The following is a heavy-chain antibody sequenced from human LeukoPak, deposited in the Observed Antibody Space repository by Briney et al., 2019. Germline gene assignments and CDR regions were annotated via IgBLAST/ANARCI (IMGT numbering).Heavy chain of an antibody. J-gene: IGHJ4*02. CDR3: ASNTNFGLVLDY. V-gene: IGHV4-39*01. CDR1: GGSISSSSYY. CDR2: IYYSGST. D-gene: IGHD3-3*01. Sequence: SETLSLTCTVSGGSISSSSYYWGWIRQPPGKGLEWIGSIYYSGSTYYNPSLKSRVTISVDTSKNQFSLTLRSVTAAHTAVYYCASNTNFGLVLDYWGQGTLVTVSS.